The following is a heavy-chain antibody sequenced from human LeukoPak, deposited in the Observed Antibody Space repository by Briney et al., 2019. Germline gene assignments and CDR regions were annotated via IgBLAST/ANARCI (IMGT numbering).Heavy chain of an antibody. J-gene: IGHJ6*03. CDR3: ARDGDCSSTSCYVRYYYYYMDV. CDR2: INPNSGGT. CDR1: GYTFTGYY. D-gene: IGHD2-2*03. Sequence: ASVKVSCKASGYTFTGYYMHWVRQAPGQGLEWMGWINPNSGGTNYARHFQGRVTMTRDTSISTAYMELRSLRSDDTAVYYCARDGDCSSTSCYVRYYYYYMDVWGKGTTVTVSS. V-gene: IGHV1-2*02.